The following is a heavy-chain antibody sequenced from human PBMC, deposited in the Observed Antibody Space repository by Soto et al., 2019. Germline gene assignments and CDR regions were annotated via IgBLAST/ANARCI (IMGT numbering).Heavy chain of an antibody. J-gene: IGHJ5*02. D-gene: IGHD6-13*01. V-gene: IGHV4-59*01. CDR2: IYYSGST. Sequence: PSETLSLTCTVSSGSINDYYWNWIRKPPGKGLEWLGYIYYSGSTNYSPALKSRVTISVDTSKNQFSLKVTSVTAADTAVYYCARGVPNTGYRSSWYENWFDPWGQGTLVTVPS. CDR3: ARGVPNTGYRSSWYENWFDP. CDR1: SGSINDYY.